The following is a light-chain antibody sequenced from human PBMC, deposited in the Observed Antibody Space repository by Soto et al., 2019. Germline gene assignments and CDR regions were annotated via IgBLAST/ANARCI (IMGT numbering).Light chain of an antibody. CDR3: QKYNNWPS. V-gene: IGKV3-15*01. Sequence: ELVMTQSPATLSVSPGERATLSCRASQTVSRNLAWYQQRPGQAPRLLIYDISNRATGVPARFSGSGSETEFTLTIRSRQSEDFAVYLCQKYNNWPSFGQGTRLQ. CDR1: QTVSRN. CDR2: DIS. J-gene: IGKJ5*01.